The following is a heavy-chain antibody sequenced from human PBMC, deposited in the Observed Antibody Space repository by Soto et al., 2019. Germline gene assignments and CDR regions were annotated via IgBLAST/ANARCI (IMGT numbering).Heavy chain of an antibody. CDR2: ITGKSDSI. CDR1: SLPLSDYY. J-gene: IGHJ6*02. V-gene: IGHV3-11*01. CDR3: ARDFRNKGMDV. Sequence: XGSLRLACVASSLPLSDYYRAWIRQAPGKGLEWLSYITGKSDSIHYADSVRGRFIISRDNAKNSLYLQMNSLRVDDTAVYYCARDFRNKGMDVWGQGTTVTVSS.